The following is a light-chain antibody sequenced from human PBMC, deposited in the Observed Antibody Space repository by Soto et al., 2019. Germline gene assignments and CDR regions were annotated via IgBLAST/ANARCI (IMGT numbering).Light chain of an antibody. Sequence: EIVMTQSPATLSVSPGERATLSCRASQSVSSNLAWYQQKPGQAPRLLIYGASTRATGIPARFSGSGSGTDFTLTISRLEPEDFAVYYCQQYGRSPTFGQGTKVEIK. CDR2: GAS. J-gene: IGKJ1*01. CDR1: QSVSSN. V-gene: IGKV3-15*01. CDR3: QQYGRSPT.